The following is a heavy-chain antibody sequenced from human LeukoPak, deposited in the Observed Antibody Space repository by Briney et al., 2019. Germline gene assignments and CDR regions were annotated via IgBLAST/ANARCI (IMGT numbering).Heavy chain of an antibody. Sequence: VASVKVSCQASGGPFSSYAISWVRQAPGQGSEWMGRIIPILGIANYAQKFQGRVTITADKSTSTAYMELSSLRSEDTAVYYCATEKYERAPSGWGQGTLVTVSS. J-gene: IGHJ4*02. CDR2: IIPILGIA. CDR1: GGPFSSYA. D-gene: IGHD2-8*01. V-gene: IGHV1-69*04. CDR3: ATEKYERAPSG.